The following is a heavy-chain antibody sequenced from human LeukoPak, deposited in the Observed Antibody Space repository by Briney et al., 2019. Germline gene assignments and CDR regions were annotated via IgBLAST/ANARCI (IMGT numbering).Heavy chain of an antibody. Sequence: RASETLSLTCTVSGDSIRGYCWSWIRQPAGKGLEWIGHIYTTGSTTYNPSLKSRVTMSVDTSKNQFSLKLNSVTAADTAVYYCARGYYSGWYFDLWGRGTLVTVSS. J-gene: IGHJ2*01. CDR2: IYTTGST. V-gene: IGHV4-4*07. CDR3: ARGYYSGWYFDL. CDR1: GDSIRGYC. D-gene: IGHD2/OR15-2a*01.